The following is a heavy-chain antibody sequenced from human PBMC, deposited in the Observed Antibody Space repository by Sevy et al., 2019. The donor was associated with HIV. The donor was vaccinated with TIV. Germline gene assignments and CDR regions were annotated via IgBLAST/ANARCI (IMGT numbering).Heavy chain of an antibody. Sequence: GGSLRLSCAASGFSYSSYGMHWVRQAPGKGLEWVAYIQYAGSNKDYADSVKGRFTISRDNSKNTLDLQMNSLRVEDTAVYYCVKEGGGEGVDHWGQGTPVTVSS. CDR3: VKEGGGEGVDH. J-gene: IGHJ4*02. V-gene: IGHV3-30*02. D-gene: IGHD2-21*01. CDR2: IQYAGSNK. CDR1: GFSYSSYG.